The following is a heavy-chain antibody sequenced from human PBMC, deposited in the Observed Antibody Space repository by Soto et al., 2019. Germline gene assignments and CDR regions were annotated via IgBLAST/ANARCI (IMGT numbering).Heavy chain of an antibody. Sequence: SETLSLTGAVNVGSGGSVSSSDWSWRRQPPGKGLEWLGYIYYSGSTYYNPSLKSRVTISVDTSKNQFSLKLSSVTAADTAVYYCARASPVVTDVWGQGTTVTVSS. J-gene: IGHJ6*02. CDR2: IYYSGST. CDR1: VGSGGSVSSSD. V-gene: IGHV4-30-4*01. CDR3: ARASPVVTDV. D-gene: IGHD5-18*01.